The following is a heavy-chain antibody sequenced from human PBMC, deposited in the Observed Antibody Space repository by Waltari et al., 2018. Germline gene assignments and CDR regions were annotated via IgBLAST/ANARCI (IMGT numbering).Heavy chain of an antibody. J-gene: IGHJ4*02. CDR3: AKSRGFEY. V-gene: IGHV3-7*01. CDR2: INYDGSQK. D-gene: IGHD2-2*01. CDR1: GFTFSRYW. Sequence: EVQLVESGGGLVQPGGSLRLSCGAAGFTFSRYWVSWVRQTPGKGLEWVANINYDGSQKYYVDSVKGRFTISRDNAKNSVYLQMNSLRVEDTAVYYCAKSRGFEYWGQGTLITVSS.